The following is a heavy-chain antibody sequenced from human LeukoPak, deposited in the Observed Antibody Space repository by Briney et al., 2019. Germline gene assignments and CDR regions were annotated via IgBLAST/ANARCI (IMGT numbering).Heavy chain of an antibody. V-gene: IGHV1-18*01. J-gene: IGHJ6*03. Sequence: ASVKVSCKASGYTFTSYGISWVRQAPGQGLEWMGWISAYNGNTNYAQKLQGRVTMTTDTSTSTAYMELRSLRSDDTAVYYCARDRILRYFDWFAYYYYYMDVWGKGTTVTISS. CDR1: GYTFTSYG. CDR3: ARDRILRYFDWFAYYYYYMDV. CDR2: ISAYNGNT. D-gene: IGHD3-9*01.